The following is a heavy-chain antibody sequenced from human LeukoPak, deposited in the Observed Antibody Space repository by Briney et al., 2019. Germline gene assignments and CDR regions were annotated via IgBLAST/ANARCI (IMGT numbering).Heavy chain of an antibody. Sequence: SQSLSLTCDISGDSVSSNSAAWHWIRRSPSRGLEWLGRTYYRSKWYNDYALSVKSRITINPDTSKNQFSLQLNSVTPEDTAVYYCARGGYGDPIDYWGQGTLVTVSS. J-gene: IGHJ4*02. V-gene: IGHV6-1*01. D-gene: IGHD4-17*01. CDR2: TYYRSKWYN. CDR1: GDSVSSNSAA. CDR3: ARGGYGDPIDY.